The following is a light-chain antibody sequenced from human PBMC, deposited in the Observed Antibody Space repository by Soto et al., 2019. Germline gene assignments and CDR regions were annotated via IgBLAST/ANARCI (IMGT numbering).Light chain of an antibody. V-gene: IGKV1-5*01. Sequence: DIQMTQSPSTLSASVGDTVTVTCRASQSVSGWLAWYQHKPGKAPQLLIYAASTLQSGVPPRFSGSGSGTEFTLTISSLQPDDSASYYCQQYNTFWTFGQGTKVDIK. CDR2: AAS. CDR1: QSVSGW. CDR3: QQYNTFWT. J-gene: IGKJ1*01.